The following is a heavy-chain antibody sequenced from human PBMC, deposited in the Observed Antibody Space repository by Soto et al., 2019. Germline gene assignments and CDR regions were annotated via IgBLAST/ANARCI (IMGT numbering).Heavy chain of an antibody. CDR1: GGSISSGGYY. D-gene: IGHD2-8*01. CDR3: AVGYCTNGVCYTFDY. J-gene: IGHJ4*02. CDR2: IYYSGST. Sequence: TLSLTCTVSGGSISSGGYYWSWIRQHPGKGLEWIGYIYYSGSTYYNPSLKSRVTISVDTSKNQFSLKLSSVTAADTAVYYCAVGYCTNGVCYTFDYWGQGTLVTVSS. V-gene: IGHV4-31*03.